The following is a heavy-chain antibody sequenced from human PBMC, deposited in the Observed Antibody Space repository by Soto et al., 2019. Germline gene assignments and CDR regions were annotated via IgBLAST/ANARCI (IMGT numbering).Heavy chain of an antibody. CDR1: GGSISSYY. V-gene: IGHV4-59*01. J-gene: IGHJ4*02. D-gene: IGHD1-7*01. CDR2: IYYSGST. Sequence: PSETLSLTCTVSGGSISSYYWSWIRQPPGKGLEWIGYIYYSGSTNYNPSLKSRVTISVDTSKNQFSLKLSSVTAADTAVYYCARALELRRGSYWGQGTLVTVSS. CDR3: ARALELRRGSY.